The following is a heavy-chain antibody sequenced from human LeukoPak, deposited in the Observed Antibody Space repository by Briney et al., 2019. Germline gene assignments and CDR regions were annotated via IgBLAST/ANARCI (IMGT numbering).Heavy chain of an antibody. Sequence: SETLSLTCTVSGGSISSYYWSWIRQPPGKGLEWIGYIYYSGSTNYNPSLKSRVTISVDTSKNQFSLKLSSVTAADTAVYYCARGMPNYDFWSGYYSGLPNWFDPWGQGTLVTVSS. V-gene: IGHV4-59*01. CDR3: ARGMPNYDFWSGYYSGLPNWFDP. D-gene: IGHD3-3*01. J-gene: IGHJ5*02. CDR2: IYYSGST. CDR1: GGSISSYY.